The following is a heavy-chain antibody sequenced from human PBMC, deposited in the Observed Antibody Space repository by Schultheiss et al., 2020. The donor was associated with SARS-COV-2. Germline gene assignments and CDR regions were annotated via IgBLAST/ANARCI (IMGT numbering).Heavy chain of an antibody. CDR1: GFTFSNAW. Sequence: GGSLRLSCAASGFTFSNAWMSWVRQAPGKGLVWVSRINSDGSSTSYADSVKGRFTISRDNAKNTLYLQMNSLRAEDTAVYYCAKDVRIQLWLPGDYWGQGTLVTVSS. CDR2: INSDGSST. J-gene: IGHJ4*02. CDR3: AKDVRIQLWLPGDY. V-gene: IGHV3-74*01. D-gene: IGHD5-18*01.